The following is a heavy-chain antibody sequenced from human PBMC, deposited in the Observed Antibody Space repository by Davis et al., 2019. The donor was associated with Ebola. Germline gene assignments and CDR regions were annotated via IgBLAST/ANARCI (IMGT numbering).Heavy chain of an antibody. J-gene: IGHJ6*04. V-gene: IGHV4-39*01. CDR3: ARHWGYSSSSTPADV. CDR2: VYHSGST. Sequence: SETLSLTCTVSGVSITSSDYYWGWVRQPPGKGLEWVGSVYHSGSTYYNPSLKSRVTISLDTSKNHFSLKLSSVTAADTAVYYCARHWGYSSSSTPADVWGKGTTVTVSS. D-gene: IGHD6-13*01. CDR1: GVSITSSDYY.